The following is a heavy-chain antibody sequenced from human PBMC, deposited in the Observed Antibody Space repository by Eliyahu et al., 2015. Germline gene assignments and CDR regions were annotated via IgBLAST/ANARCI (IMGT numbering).Heavy chain of an antibody. D-gene: IGHD2-2*01. CDR1: GFXFSTYW. V-gene: IGHV3-74*01. J-gene: IGHJ4*02. CDR2: INSDGRST. Sequence: EVQLVESGGGLVQPGGSLXLXXAAXGFXFSTYWMHWVRQAPGKGLVWVSRINSDGRSTSYADSVKGRFTISRDNAKNTLYLQMNSLRAEDTAVYYCARDSCSSTSCYDYWGQGTLVTVSS. CDR3: ARDSCSSTSCYDY.